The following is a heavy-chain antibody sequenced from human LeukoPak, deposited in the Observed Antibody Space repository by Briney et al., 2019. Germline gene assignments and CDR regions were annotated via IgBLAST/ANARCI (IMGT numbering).Heavy chain of an antibody. CDR1: GFTFSSYL. CDR2: ITSISSAV. CDR3: ARLVVVPAAKVPGAYYFDY. Sequence: GRSLRLSCAASGFTFSSYLIHWVRQAPGKGLEWLAYITSISSAVYYADSVKGRFTISRDNAKNSLYLQMNSLRAEDTAVYYCARLVVVPAAKVPGAYYFDYWGQGTLVTVSS. V-gene: IGHV3-48*04. D-gene: IGHD2-2*01. J-gene: IGHJ4*02.